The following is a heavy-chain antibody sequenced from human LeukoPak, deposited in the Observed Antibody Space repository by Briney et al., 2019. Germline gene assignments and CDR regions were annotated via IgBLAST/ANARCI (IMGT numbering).Heavy chain of an antibody. CDR2: NKCDGSEK. D-gene: IGHD6-13*01. Sequence: GGSVTLLCTVCGHILWCFWERWARQATGKGLVGVGNNKCDGSEKYYADSMKRLFTIYRDHAKISLYLNMNSLRREDSSVFFCAREIPVQQVALDFWGQGTLVTVSS. J-gene: IGHJ4*02. V-gene: IGHV3-7*01. CDR3: AREIPVQQVALDF. CDR1: GHILWCFW.